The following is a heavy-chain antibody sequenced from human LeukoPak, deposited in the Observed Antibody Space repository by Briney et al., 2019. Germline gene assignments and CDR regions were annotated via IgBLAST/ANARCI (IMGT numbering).Heavy chain of an antibody. CDR3: AKGDSGYYYDSSGYLNWFDP. J-gene: IGHJ5*02. D-gene: IGHD3-22*01. V-gene: IGHV3-23*01. Sequence: QAGGSLRLSCAASGFTFSSYAMSWVRQAPGKGLEWVSVISGSGGSTYYVDSVKGRFTISRDISKNTLSLQMNSLRAEDTAVYYCAKGDSGYYYDSSGYLNWFDPWGQGTLVTVSS. CDR1: GFTFSSYA. CDR2: ISGSGGST.